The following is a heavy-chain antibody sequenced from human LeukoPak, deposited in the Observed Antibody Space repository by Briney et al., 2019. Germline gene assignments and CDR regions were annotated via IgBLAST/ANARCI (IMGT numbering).Heavy chain of an antibody. V-gene: IGHV3-23*01. CDR3: AKGQRTDSWYSPGDY. CDR2: ISNSGETT. J-gene: IGHJ4*02. D-gene: IGHD2-21*01. Sequence: GGSLRLSCEASGFIPRDYAMIWVRQAPGKWLEWVSVISNSGETTYYADSVKGRFTISRDNSKNTVYLQMDGLRAEGTAVYYCAKGQRTDSWYSPGDYWGQGTLVTVSS. CDR1: GFIPRDYA.